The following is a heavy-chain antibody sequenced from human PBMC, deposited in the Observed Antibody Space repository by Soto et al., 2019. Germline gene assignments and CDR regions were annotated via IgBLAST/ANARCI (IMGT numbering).Heavy chain of an antibody. D-gene: IGHD3-10*01. CDR2: IYYSGST. CDR3: AKYGSGSYYMPGNYYYYGMDV. V-gene: IGHV4-61*08. Sequence: SETLSLTCTVSGGSISSGDYYWSWIRQPPGKGLEWIGYIYYSGSTYYNPSLKSRVTISVDTSKNQFSLKLSSVTAADTAVYYCAKYGSGSYYMPGNYYYYGMDVWGQGTTVTVSS. CDR1: GGSISSGDYY. J-gene: IGHJ6*02.